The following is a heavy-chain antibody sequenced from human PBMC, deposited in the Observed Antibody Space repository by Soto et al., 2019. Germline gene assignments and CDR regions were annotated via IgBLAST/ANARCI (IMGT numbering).Heavy chain of an antibody. CDR2: IYSGGST. CDR3: ARVENGDFFDY. V-gene: IGHV3-53*04. J-gene: IGHJ4*02. CDR1: GFTVSSNY. D-gene: IGHD4-17*01. Sequence: EVQLVESGGGLVQPGGSLRLSCAASGFTVSSNYMSWVRQAPGKGLEWVSVIYSGGSTYYADSVKGRFTISRHNSKNTLYLQMNSLSAEDTAVYYCARVENGDFFDYWGQGTLVTVSS.